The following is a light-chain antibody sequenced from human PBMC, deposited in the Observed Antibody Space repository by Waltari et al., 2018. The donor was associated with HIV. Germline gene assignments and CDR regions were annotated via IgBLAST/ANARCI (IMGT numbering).Light chain of an antibody. CDR1: SSDVGAYNY. Sequence: QSALTQPASVSGSPGQSITISCTGTSSDVGAYNYVSWYQHHPGQAPKLIIYEVSNRPSGISNRFSGSKSGNTASLTISGLQAEDEADYYCSSYANANILFGGGTKLTVL. J-gene: IGLJ3*02. V-gene: IGLV2-14*01. CDR2: EVS. CDR3: SSYANANIL.